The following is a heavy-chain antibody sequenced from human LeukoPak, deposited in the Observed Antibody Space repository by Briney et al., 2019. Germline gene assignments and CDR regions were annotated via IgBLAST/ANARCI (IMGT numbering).Heavy chain of an antibody. J-gene: IGHJ4*02. D-gene: IGHD3-16*01. Sequence: GRSLRLSGAASGFTFSSYGMHWVRQAPGKGLEWVAAIWYDGSNKYYADSVKGRFTISRDNSKNTLYLQMNSLRAEDTAVYYCARGGRGKYYFDYWGQGTLVTVSS. V-gene: IGHV3-33*01. CDR1: GFTFSSYG. CDR3: ARGGRGKYYFDY. CDR2: IWYDGSNK.